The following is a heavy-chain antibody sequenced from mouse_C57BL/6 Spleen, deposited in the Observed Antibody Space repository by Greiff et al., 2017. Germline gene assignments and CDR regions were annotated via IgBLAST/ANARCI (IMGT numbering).Heavy chain of an antibody. J-gene: IGHJ3*01. CDR1: GYTFTSYW. Sequence: QVQLQQPGAELVKPGASVKMSCKASGYTFTSYWITWVKQRPGQGLEWIGDIYPGSGSTNYNEKFKSKATLTVDTSSSTAYMQLSSLTSEDSAVYYCARSGYYGSSYAVAWFAYWGQGTLVTVSA. V-gene: IGHV1-55*01. D-gene: IGHD1-1*01. CDR3: ARSGYYGSSYAVAWFAY. CDR2: IYPGSGST.